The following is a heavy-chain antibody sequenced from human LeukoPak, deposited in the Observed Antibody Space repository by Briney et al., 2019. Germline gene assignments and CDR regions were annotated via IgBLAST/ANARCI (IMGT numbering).Heavy chain of an antibody. Sequence: PGGSLRLSCAASGFTFSSYAMSWVRQAPGKGLEWVSAISGSGGSTYYADSVKGRFTNSRDNSKNTLYLQMNSLRAEDTAVYYCANHRWLQLLDYFDYWGQGTLVTVSS. CDR2: ISGSGGST. V-gene: IGHV3-23*01. CDR3: ANHRWLQLLDYFDY. D-gene: IGHD5-24*01. J-gene: IGHJ4*02. CDR1: GFTFSSYA.